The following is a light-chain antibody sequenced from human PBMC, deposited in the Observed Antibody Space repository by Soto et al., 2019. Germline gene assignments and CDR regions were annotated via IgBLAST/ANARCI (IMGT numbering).Light chain of an antibody. CDR1: SGHSNYV. J-gene: IGLJ2*01. CDR2: LNSDGSH. V-gene: IGLV4-69*01. Sequence: QPVLTQSPSASASLGASVKLTCTLGSGHSNYVIAWHQQQPEKGPRYLMKLNSDGSHSKGDGIPDRFSGSSSGAERYLTISSLQSEDEADYYCQTWDTGIRVFGGGTKVTVL. CDR3: QTWDTGIRV.